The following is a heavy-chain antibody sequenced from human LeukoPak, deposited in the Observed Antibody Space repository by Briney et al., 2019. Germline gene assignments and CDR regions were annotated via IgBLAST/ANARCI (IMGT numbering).Heavy chain of an antibody. V-gene: IGHV4-38-2*01. CDR1: GYSISSDYC. CDR3: ARSHCSGDSCNANPTHFDY. J-gene: IGHJ4*02. Sequence: SETLSLTCAVSGYSISSDYCWGLIRQPPGKGLEWIGSIYRRGSTYYNPSLKSRVTISVDTSKNQFSLKLSSVPAADTAVYYCARSHCSGDSCNANPTHFDYWGQGTLVTVSS. D-gene: IGHD2-15*01. CDR2: IYRRGST.